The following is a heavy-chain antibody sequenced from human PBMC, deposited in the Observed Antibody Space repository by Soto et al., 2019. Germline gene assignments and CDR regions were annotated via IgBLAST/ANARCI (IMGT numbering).Heavy chain of an antibody. J-gene: IGHJ4*02. CDR1: GGTFSRHA. CDR2: IIPIFGTA. CDR3: ARGWGYDSNDYYYAY. Sequence: QVQLVQSGAEVRKPGSSVKVSCKASGGTFSRHAISWVRQAPGQGLESMGGIIPIFGTANHAEKFQGRVTIIADESTSTVYMELSSLRSEDTAMYYCARGWGYDSNDYYYAYWGQGTLVIVSP. V-gene: IGHV1-69*01. D-gene: IGHD3-22*01.